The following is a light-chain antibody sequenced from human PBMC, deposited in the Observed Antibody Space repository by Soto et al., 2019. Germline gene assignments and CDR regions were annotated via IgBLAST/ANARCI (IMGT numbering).Light chain of an antibody. CDR1: QDIRGA. CDR2: DVS. CDR3: QQFNIYPIT. V-gene: IGKV1-13*02. J-gene: IGKJ5*01. Sequence: AIQVTQSPSSLSASVGDGVTITCRASQDIRGALAWYQQKPGKAPKLLIYDVSTVQSGVPSRFSGRGSGTEFTLTITSLQPEDFATYYCQQFNIYPITFGQGTRLDI.